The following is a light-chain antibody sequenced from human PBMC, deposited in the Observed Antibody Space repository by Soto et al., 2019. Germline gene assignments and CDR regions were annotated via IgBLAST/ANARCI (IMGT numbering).Light chain of an antibody. J-gene: IGKJ1*01. CDR1: QDIANF. CDR3: QKYNSPPRT. Sequence: DIQKTQSPSSLSASVGDRVSITCRASQDIANFLAWYQHKAGKVPTLLIYAASTLQSGFPTRFSGSASGTDFTLTISSLQPEDVATYYCQKYNSPPRTFGQGTKVEV. CDR2: AAS. V-gene: IGKV1-27*01.